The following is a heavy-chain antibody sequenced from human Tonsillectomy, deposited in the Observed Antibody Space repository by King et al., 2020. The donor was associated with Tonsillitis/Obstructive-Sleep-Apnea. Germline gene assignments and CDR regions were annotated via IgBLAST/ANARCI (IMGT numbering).Heavy chain of an antibody. V-gene: IGHV4-59*08. J-gene: IGHJ5*02. CDR3: ARQPTYYDFWSGYNWFDP. D-gene: IGHD3-3*01. Sequence: QVQLQESGPGLVKPSETLSLTCTVSGGSISNYYWSWIRQPPGKGLEWIGYIYYSGSTNYNPSPKSRVTISVDTSKNQFSLKLSAVTAADTAVYYCARQPTYYDFWSGYNWFDPWGQGTLVTVSS. CDR2: IYYSGST. CDR1: GGSISNYY.